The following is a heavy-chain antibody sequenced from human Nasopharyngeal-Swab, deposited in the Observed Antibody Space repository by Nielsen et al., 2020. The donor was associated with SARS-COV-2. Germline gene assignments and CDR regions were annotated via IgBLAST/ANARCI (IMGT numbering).Heavy chain of an antibody. Sequence: GESLKISCAASGFTFSSYWMHWVRQAPGKGLVWVSRINSDGSSPSYADSVKGRFTISRDNAKNTLYLQMNSLRAEDTAVYYCARAQIVVVPAAIVRPYNWFDPWGQGTLVTVSS. CDR3: ARAQIVVVPAAIVRPYNWFDP. CDR1: GFTFSSYW. J-gene: IGHJ5*02. CDR2: INSDGSSP. D-gene: IGHD2-2*01. V-gene: IGHV3-74*01.